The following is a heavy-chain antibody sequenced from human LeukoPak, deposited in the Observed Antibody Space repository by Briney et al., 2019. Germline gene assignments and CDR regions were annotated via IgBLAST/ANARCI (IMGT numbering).Heavy chain of an antibody. CDR2: INPSSGST. D-gene: IGHD5-12*01. V-gene: IGHV1-46*01. CDR3: ARAPERASIGDY. Sequence: ASVKVSCKASGYTFTTYYMHWVRQAPGQGLEWMGIINPSSGSTNYAQKFQGRVTMTRDTSTSTVYMELRSLRSEDTAVYYCARAPERASIGDYWGQGTLVTAST. J-gene: IGHJ4*02. CDR1: GYTFTTYY.